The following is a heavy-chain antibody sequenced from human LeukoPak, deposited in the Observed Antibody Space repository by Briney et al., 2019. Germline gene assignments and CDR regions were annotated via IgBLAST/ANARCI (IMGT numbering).Heavy chain of an antibody. CDR1: GYTFTGYY. J-gene: IGHJ4*02. Sequence: GASVTVSCKASGYTFTGYYMHWVRQAPGQGLEWMGWINPNSGGTNYAQKFQGWVTMTRDTSISTAYMELSRLRSDDTAVYYCARERGSGWYRGGFDYWGQGTLVTVSS. CDR2: INPNSGGT. D-gene: IGHD6-19*01. CDR3: ARERGSGWYRGGFDY. V-gene: IGHV1-2*04.